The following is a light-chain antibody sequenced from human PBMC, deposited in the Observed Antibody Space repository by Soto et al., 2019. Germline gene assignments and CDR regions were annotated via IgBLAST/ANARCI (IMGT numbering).Light chain of an antibody. CDR1: QSISGW. CDR2: DAS. V-gene: IGKV1-5*01. CDR3: QQFNNYLIT. Sequence: DIQMTQSPSTLSASVGDRVTITCRASQSISGWLAWYQQKPGKAPKLLIYDASSLESGVPSRFSGSGSGTEFTLTISSLQPDDFATYYCQQFNNYLITFGQGTRLEIK. J-gene: IGKJ5*01.